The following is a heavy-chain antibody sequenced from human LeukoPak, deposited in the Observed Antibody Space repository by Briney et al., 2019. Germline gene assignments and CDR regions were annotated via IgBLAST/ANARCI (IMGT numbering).Heavy chain of an antibody. CDR2: MTPSSGKT. Sequence: ASVKVSCKASGYTFTNYGINWVRQAPGQGLEWMGWMTPSSGKTGYAQKFQGRVTMTRDTSINTAYMELSNLISDDTAVYYCARVDIVLMVYEYWGQGTLVTVSS. J-gene: IGHJ4*02. CDR1: GYTFTNYG. CDR3: ARVDIVLMVYEY. D-gene: IGHD2-8*01. V-gene: IGHV1-8*01.